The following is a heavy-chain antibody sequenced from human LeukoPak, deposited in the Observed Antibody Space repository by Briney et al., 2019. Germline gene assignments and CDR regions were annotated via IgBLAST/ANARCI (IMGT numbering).Heavy chain of an antibody. CDR3: AKAGTIFGVEQAFDI. J-gene: IGHJ3*02. CDR1: GFTFSNYA. V-gene: IGHV3-23*01. Sequence: GGSLRLSCAASGFTFSNYAMSWVRQAPGKGLEWVSTISDIGGSTYYADSVKGRFTISRDNSKNTLYLQMNSLRAEDTAVYYCAKAGTIFGVEQAFDIWGQGTMVTVSS. CDR2: ISDIGGST. D-gene: IGHD3-3*01.